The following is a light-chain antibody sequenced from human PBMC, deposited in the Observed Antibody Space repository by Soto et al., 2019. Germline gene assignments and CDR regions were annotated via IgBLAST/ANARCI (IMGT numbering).Light chain of an antibody. CDR1: QSVSNW. J-gene: IGKJ4*01. CDR3: QQSYTTPLT. V-gene: IGKV1-39*01. Sequence: DIPMTQPPSTLSPSFLERLTITCRASQSVSNWLAWYQQKPGKAPKLLIYAASYLGNGVPSRFSGSGSGTYFTLTISSLQPEDLATYYCQQSYTTPLTLGGGTKVDI. CDR2: AAS.